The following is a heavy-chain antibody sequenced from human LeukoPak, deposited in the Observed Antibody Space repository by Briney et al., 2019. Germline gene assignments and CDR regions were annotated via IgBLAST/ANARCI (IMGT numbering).Heavy chain of an antibody. CDR3: ARVQAAAGTGFDY. J-gene: IGHJ4*02. Sequence: GASVKVSCKASGYTFTGYYMHWVRQAPGQGLEWMGWINPNSGGTNYAQKFQGRVTMTRDTSISTAYMELSRLRSDDTAVYYCARVQAAAGTGFDYWGQGTLVTVSS. CDR1: GYTFTGYY. D-gene: IGHD6-13*01. CDR2: INPNSGGT. V-gene: IGHV1-2*02.